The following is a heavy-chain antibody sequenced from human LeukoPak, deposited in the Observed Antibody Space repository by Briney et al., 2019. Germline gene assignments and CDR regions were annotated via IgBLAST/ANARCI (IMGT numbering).Heavy chain of an antibody. J-gene: IGHJ4*02. CDR2: IFSSGNS. V-gene: IGHV4-61*02. CDR3: AGFCASSTCYNGGTNFAF. Sequence: SETLSLTCTVSGDSMSSGTYYWSWIRQPAGKRLEYLGRIFSSGNSNYNPSLKSRVTMSMDTSKSQFSLNLSSVTAADSAVYYCAGFCASSTCYNGGTNFAFWGQGALVAVSS. D-gene: IGHD2-2*01. CDR1: GDSMSSGTYY.